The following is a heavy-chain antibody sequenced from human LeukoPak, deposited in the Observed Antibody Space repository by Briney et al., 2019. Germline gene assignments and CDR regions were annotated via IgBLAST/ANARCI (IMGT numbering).Heavy chain of an antibody. J-gene: IGHJ3*02. Sequence: SETLSLTCIVSGGSISSYYWSWIRQPPGKGLEWIGYIDYSGSTNYNPSLKSRVTISVDTSKNQFSLKLNSMTAADTAVYYCARGRHRDAFDIWGQGTLVTVSS. CDR2: IDYSGST. CDR1: GGSISSYY. CDR3: ARGRHRDAFDI. V-gene: IGHV4-59*08.